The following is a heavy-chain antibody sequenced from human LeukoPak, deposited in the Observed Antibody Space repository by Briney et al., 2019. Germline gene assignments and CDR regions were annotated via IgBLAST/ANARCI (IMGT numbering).Heavy chain of an antibody. Sequence: GGSLRLSCAASGFTFSSYAMSWVRQAPGKGLEWVSAISGSGGSTYYADSVKGRFTISRDNPKNTLYLQMNSLRAEDTAVYYCARGEGYSSSFQLDYWGQGTLATVSS. CDR1: GFTFSSYA. D-gene: IGHD6-6*01. J-gene: IGHJ4*02. V-gene: IGHV3-23*01. CDR3: ARGEGYSSSFQLDY. CDR2: ISGSGGST.